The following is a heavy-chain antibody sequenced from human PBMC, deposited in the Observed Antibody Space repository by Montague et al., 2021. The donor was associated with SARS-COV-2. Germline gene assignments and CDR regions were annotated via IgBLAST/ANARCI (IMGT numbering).Heavy chain of an antibody. CDR1: GGSFSGYY. Sequence: SETLSLTCAVYGGSFSGYYWSWIRQPPGKGLEWIGEISHSGSTNYNPSLKSRVTISIDTSKNQFSLKLSSVTAADTAVYYCARQGPMVRGVIKPSGWFDPWGQGTLVTVSS. J-gene: IGHJ5*02. CDR3: ARQGPMVRGVIKPSGWFDP. CDR2: ISHSGST. D-gene: IGHD3-10*01. V-gene: IGHV4-34*01.